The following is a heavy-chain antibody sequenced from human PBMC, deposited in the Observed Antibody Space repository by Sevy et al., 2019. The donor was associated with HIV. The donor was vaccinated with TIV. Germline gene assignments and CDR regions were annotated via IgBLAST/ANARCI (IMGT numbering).Heavy chain of an antibody. Sequence: GGSLRLSCAASGSTFSDYAMHWVRQVPGKGLEWVSGISWNSGATGYADSVRGRFTISRDNTKNSLYLQMNSLRVEDTAFYYCGREHGYCVVERCYGGSVNAFDIWGQGTMVTVSS. CDR3: GREHGYCVVERCYGGSVNAFDI. CDR2: ISWNSGAT. D-gene: IGHD2-15*01. J-gene: IGHJ3*02. V-gene: IGHV3-9*01. CDR1: GSTFSDYA.